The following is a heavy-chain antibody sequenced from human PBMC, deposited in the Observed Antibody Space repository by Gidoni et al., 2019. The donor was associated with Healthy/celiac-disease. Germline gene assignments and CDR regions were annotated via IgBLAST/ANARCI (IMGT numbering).Heavy chain of an antibody. J-gene: IGHJ4*02. V-gene: IGHV3-23*01. CDR2: SSGSGGST. D-gene: IGHD3-3*01. CDR1: GFTFSSYA. CDR3: AKGDLYDFWSGYTFDY. Sequence: EVQLLESGGGLVQPGGSVRLSCAASGFTFSSYAMSWGRLAPGKGMGWVSASSGSGGSTYYADSVKGRFTISRDNSKNTLYLQMNSLRAEDTAVYYCAKGDLYDFWSGYTFDYWGQGTLVTVSS.